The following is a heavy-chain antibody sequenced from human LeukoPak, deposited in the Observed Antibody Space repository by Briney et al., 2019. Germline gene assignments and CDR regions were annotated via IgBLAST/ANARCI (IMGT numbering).Heavy chain of an antibody. CDR3: ARIAEQHLARHFDF. V-gene: IGHV1-18*04. D-gene: IGHD6-13*01. Sequence: GASVRVSCKASGFTFTSYGFSWVRQAPGQGLEWMGWVSAYNGDTNYAQKVQGRVTMTTETSTSTAYMELRSLRSDDTAVYYCARIAEQHLARHFDFWGQGTLVTVSP. J-gene: IGHJ4*02. CDR1: GFTFTSYG. CDR2: VSAYNGDT.